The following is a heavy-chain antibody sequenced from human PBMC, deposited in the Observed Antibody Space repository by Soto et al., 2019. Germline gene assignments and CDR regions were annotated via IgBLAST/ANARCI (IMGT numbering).Heavy chain of an antibody. CDR2: INSGSSSI. Sequence: GGSLRLSCAASGFIFSGSSMNWVRQAPGKGLEWISYINSGSSSIYYSDSVKGRFTVSRDNAKNSLFLQMNSLRAEDTAVYYCASSASPDSYWVHGTLLTGS. J-gene: IGHJ4*01. V-gene: IGHV3-48*01. D-gene: IGHD1-26*01. CDR3: ASSASPDSY. CDR1: GFIFSGSS.